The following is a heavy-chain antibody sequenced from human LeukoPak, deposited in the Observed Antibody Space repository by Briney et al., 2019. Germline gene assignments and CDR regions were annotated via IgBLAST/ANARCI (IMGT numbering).Heavy chain of an antibody. CDR1: GVSISTSY. Sequence: SDTLSLTCSVSGVSISTSYWSWIRQPPGKGLEWIGYIHYGGDTNYNPSLKSRVTMSADTSKNQFSLTLSSVTAADAAVYYCRRGTVTTANFDCWGQGTLVTVSS. V-gene: IGHV4-59*07. J-gene: IGHJ4*02. CDR3: RRGTVTTANFDC. CDR2: IHYGGDT. D-gene: IGHD4-17*01.